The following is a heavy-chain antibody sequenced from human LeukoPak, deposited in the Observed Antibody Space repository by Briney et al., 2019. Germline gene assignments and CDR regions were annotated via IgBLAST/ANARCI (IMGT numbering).Heavy chain of an antibody. J-gene: IGHJ4*02. Sequence: PGGSLRLSCAASEFTFSDYYMSWIRQPPGKGRDWIGEINHSGSTNYNPSLKSRVTISVDTSKNQFSLKLSSVTAADTAVYYCARGPVDSYGTRGLDWDYWGQGTLVTVSS. V-gene: IGHV4-34*01. D-gene: IGHD5-18*01. CDR2: INHSGST. CDR3: ARGPVDSYGTRGLDWDY. CDR1: EFTFSDYY.